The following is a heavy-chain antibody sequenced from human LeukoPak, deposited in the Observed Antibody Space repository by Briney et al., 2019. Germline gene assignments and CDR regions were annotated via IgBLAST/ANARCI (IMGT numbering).Heavy chain of an antibody. J-gene: IGHJ3*02. V-gene: IGHV1-46*01. CDR3: ARGRHYYDSSDYYYEGDAFDI. CDR1: GDTFTSYY. Sequence: GASVKASCKASGDTFTSYYMHWVRQAPGQGLEWMGIINPSGDSTSYAQKFQGRVTMTRDMSTSTVYMELSSLRSEDTAVYYCARGRHYYDSSDYYYEGDAFDIWGQGTMVTVSS. D-gene: IGHD3-22*01. CDR2: INPSGDST.